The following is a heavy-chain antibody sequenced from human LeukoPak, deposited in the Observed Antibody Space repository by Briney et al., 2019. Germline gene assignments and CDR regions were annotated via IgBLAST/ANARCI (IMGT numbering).Heavy chain of an antibody. D-gene: IGHD1-26*01. V-gene: IGHV4-59*08. CDR1: GGSISSYY. J-gene: IGHJ3*02. CDR3: ARYQRGRFDI. Sequence: SETLSLTCTVSGGSISSYYWSWIRQPPGKGLEWIGYIYYSGSTNYNPSLKSRVTISVDTSKNQFSLKPSSVTAADTAVYYCARYQRGRFDIWGQGTMVTVSS. CDR2: IYYSGST.